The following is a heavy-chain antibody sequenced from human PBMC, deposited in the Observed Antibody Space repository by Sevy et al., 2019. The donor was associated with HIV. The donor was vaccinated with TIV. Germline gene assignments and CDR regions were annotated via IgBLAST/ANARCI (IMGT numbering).Heavy chain of an antibody. Sequence: ASVKVSCKASGGTFSSYAISWVRQAPGQGLEWMGGIIPIFGTTNYAQKFQGRVTITADESTSTAYMELSSLRSEDTAVYYCARDLVGTSNYWGQGTLVTVSS. J-gene: IGHJ4*02. CDR2: IIPIFGTT. CDR3: ARDLVGTSNY. CDR1: GGTFSSYA. V-gene: IGHV1-69*13. D-gene: IGHD1-26*01.